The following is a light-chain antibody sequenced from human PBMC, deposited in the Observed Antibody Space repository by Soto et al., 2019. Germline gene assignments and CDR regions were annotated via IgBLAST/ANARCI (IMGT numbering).Light chain of an antibody. V-gene: IGKV4-1*01. CDR2: WAS. J-gene: IGKJ3*01. CDR1: QSVLYSSNNKNY. CDR3: QQYFSSPFT. Sequence: DIVMTQSPDSLAVSLGERATINCKSSQSVLYSSNNKNYLGWYQQKPGHPPKLLIYWASTRQSGVPDRLRGSGSGTDFTLTISSLQAEDVAVYYCQQYFSSPFTFGPGTKVDIK.